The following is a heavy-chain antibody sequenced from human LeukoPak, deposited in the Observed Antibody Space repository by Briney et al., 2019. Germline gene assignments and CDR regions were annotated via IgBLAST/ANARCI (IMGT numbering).Heavy chain of an antibody. CDR2: IYYSGST. D-gene: IGHD2-2*01. CDR3: ARGPCSTSCHQSWYFDY. V-gene: IGHV4-59*12. Sequence: SETLSLTCTVTGGSISSYYWSWIRQPPGKGLEWIGYIYYSGSTNYNPSLKSRVTISVDTSKNHFSLRLTSVTAADTAVYYCARGPCSTSCHQSWYFDYWGQGTLVTVSS. J-gene: IGHJ4*02. CDR1: GGSISSYY.